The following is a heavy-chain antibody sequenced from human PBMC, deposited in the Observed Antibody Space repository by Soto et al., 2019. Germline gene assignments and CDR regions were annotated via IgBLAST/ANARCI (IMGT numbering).Heavy chain of an antibody. V-gene: IGHV3-7*01. CDR3: ARDPGYSYGSGDAFDI. CDR2: IKQDGSEK. J-gene: IGHJ3*02. D-gene: IGHD5-18*01. CDR1: GFTFSSYW. Sequence: GGSLRLSCAASGFTFSSYWMSWVRQAPGKGLEWVANIKQDGSEKYYVDSVKGRFTIARDNAKNSRYLQMNSLRAEDKAVDDCARDPGYSYGSGDAFDIWGQGTMVTVSS.